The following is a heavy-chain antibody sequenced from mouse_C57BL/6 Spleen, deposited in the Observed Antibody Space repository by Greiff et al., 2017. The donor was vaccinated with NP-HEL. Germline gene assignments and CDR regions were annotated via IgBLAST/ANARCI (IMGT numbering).Heavy chain of an antibody. V-gene: IGHV6-3*01. J-gene: IGHJ4*01. CDR3: TRGDFPFSMDY. CDR1: GFTFSNYW. Sequence: EVKLMESGGGLVQPGGSMKLSCVASGFTFSNYWMNWVRQSPEKGLEWVAQIRLKSDNYATHYAESVKGRFTISRDDSKSSVYLQMNNLRAEDTGIYYCTRGDFPFSMDYWGQGTSVTVSS. CDR2: IRLKSDNYAT.